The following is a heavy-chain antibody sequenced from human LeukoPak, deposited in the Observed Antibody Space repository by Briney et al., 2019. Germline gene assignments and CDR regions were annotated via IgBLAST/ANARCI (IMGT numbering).Heavy chain of an antibody. CDR2: ISGSGGST. CDR3: AKVTTYDFWSGYSRRNPSGRKFFDY. CDR1: GFTFSSYA. J-gene: IGHJ4*02. V-gene: IGHV3-23*01. D-gene: IGHD3-3*01. Sequence: GGSLRLSCAASGFTFSSYAMSWVRQAPGKGLEWVSAISGSGGSTYYADSVKGRFTISRDNSKNTLYLQMNSLRAEDTAVYYCAKVTTYDFWSGYSRRNPSGRKFFDYWGQGTLVTVSS.